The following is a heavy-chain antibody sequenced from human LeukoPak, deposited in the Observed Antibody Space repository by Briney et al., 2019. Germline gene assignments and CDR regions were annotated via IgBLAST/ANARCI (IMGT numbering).Heavy chain of an antibody. D-gene: IGHD2-2*01. Sequence: ASVKVSCKASGYTFTSYDINWVRQATGQGLEWMGWMNPNSGNTGYAQKFQGRVTMTRNTSISTAYMELSSLRSEDTAVYYCARVTCSSTSCYGYWNCYYGMDVWGQGTTVTVSS. CDR2: MNPNSGNT. J-gene: IGHJ6*02. V-gene: IGHV1-8*01. CDR1: GYTFTSYD. CDR3: ARVTCSSTSCYGYWNCYYGMDV.